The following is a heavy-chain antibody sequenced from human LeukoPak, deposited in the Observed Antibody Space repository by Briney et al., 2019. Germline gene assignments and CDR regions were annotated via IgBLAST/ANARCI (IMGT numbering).Heavy chain of an antibody. V-gene: IGHV3-23*01. CDR2: ISGSGGST. CDR1: GFTFSNYA. J-gene: IGHJ3*02. CDR3: AREMRPQRDAFDI. Sequence: GGSLRLSCAASGFTFSNYAMTWVRQAPGKGLEWVSSISGSGGSTYYADSVRGRFTIFRDNSKNTLYLQMRTLRAEDTAVYYCAREMRPQRDAFDIWGQGTMVTVSS.